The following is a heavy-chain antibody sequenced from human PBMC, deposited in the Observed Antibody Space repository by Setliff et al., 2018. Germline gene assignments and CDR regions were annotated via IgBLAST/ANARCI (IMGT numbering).Heavy chain of an antibody. CDR1: GYTFTRHY. V-gene: IGHV1-46*01. CDR3: ARDVFPYHYEGAFDI. J-gene: IGHJ3*02. D-gene: IGHD3-22*01. Sequence: ASVKVSCKASGYTFTRHYMHWVRQAPGLGLEWMGTINPSSGRTSYAQKFQGRVTMTRDTSTSTVYMDMSSLRSEDTAVYYCARDVFPYHYEGAFDIWGQGTRGTVS. CDR2: INPSSGRT.